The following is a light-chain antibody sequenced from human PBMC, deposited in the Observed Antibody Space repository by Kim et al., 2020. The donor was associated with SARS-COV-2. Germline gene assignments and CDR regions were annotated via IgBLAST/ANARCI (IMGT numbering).Light chain of an antibody. CDR3: QQYNDWPLT. CDR1: QTISRD. V-gene: IGKV3-15*01. Sequence: PGKRPTLTSRTSQTISRDLAWYQQKPGQAPRLLIYGVSTRATGIPATFTGSGSGTEFTLTISSLQSEDFALYYCQQYNDWPLTFGGGTKVDIK. J-gene: IGKJ4*01. CDR2: GVS.